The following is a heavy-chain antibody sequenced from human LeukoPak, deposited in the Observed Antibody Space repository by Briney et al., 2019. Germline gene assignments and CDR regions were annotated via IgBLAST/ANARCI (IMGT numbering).Heavy chain of an antibody. Sequence: GRSLRLSCAASEFTFSSYAMHWVRQAPGKGPEWVALIWYDGSNKYYGDSVKGRFTISRDNSKNTVYLQMNSLRAEDTGVYYCARDRLEAVTDDDYFDYWGQGTLVTVSS. CDR1: EFTFSSYA. CDR3: ARDRLEAVTDDDYFDY. V-gene: IGHV3-33*08. D-gene: IGHD2-21*02. J-gene: IGHJ4*02. CDR2: IWYDGSNK.